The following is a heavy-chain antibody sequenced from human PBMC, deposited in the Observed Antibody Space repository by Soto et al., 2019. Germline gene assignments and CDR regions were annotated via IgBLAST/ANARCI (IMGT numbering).Heavy chain of an antibody. D-gene: IGHD3-10*01. CDR1: GGSISSSSYC. CDR2: IYYSGST. Sequence: SETLSLTCTVSGGSISSSSYCWGWIRQPPGKGLEWIGSIYYSGSTYYNPSLKSRVTISVDTSKNQFSLKLSSVTAADTAVYYCARIAYYYGSGRNWFDPWGQGTLVTVSS. J-gene: IGHJ5*02. V-gene: IGHV4-39*01. CDR3: ARIAYYYGSGRNWFDP.